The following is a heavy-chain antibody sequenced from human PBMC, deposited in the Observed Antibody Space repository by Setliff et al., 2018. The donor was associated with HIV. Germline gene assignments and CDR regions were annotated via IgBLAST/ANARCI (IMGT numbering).Heavy chain of an antibody. CDR1: GFTFSSSG. V-gene: IGHV3-33*01. J-gene: IGHJ3*02. D-gene: IGHD1-26*01. CDR3: ASELLRGGETFDI. Sequence: LSLSCAASGFTFSSSGMHWVRQAPGKGLEWVAVIWYDGSYKNHADSVKGRFTISRDNSKNTLYLQMNSLRAEDTAVYYCASELLRGGETFDIWGEGTMVTVSS. CDR2: IWYDGSYK.